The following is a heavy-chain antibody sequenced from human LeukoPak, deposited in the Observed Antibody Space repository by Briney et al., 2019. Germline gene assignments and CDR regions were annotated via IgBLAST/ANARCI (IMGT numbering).Heavy chain of an antibody. V-gene: IGHV3-33*01. CDR2: IWYDGSNK. J-gene: IGHJ4*02. CDR1: GFTFSSYG. D-gene: IGHD5-24*01. CDR3: ARVLDGYTDY. Sequence: GRSLRLSCAASGFTFSSYGMNWVRQAPGKGLEWMAVIWYDGSNKYYADSVKGRFTISRDNSKNTLYLQMNSLRAEDTAVYYCARVLDGYTDYGGQGTLVTVSS.